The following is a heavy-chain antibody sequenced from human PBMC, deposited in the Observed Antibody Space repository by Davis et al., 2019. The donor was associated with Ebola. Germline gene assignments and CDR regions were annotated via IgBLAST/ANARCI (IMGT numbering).Heavy chain of an antibody. J-gene: IGHJ5*02. V-gene: IGHV4-61*01. D-gene: IGHD3-3*02. Sequence: PSETLSLTCTVSGGSVSSGSNFWSWIRQPPGKGLEWIGYIYYSWSTNYNPSLKSLVTISVHTSQNQFSLRLISVTAADPAVYYCARDPPGPDRAFASWGQGTLVTVSS. CDR1: GGSVSSGSNF. CDR3: ARDPPGPDRAFAS. CDR2: IYYSWST.